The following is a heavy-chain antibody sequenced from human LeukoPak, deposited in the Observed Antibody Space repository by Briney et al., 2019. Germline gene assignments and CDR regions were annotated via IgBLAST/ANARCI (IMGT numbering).Heavy chain of an antibody. D-gene: IGHD3-22*01. V-gene: IGHV1-8*01. Sequence: GASVKVSCKASGYTFTSYDINWVRQATGQGLEWVGWMNPNSGNTGYAQKFQGRVTMTRNTSISTAYMELSSLRSEDTAVYYCARPNYYDSSGYPNWFDPWGQGNLVTVSS. J-gene: IGHJ5*02. CDR2: MNPNSGNT. CDR1: GYTFTSYD. CDR3: ARPNYYDSSGYPNWFDP.